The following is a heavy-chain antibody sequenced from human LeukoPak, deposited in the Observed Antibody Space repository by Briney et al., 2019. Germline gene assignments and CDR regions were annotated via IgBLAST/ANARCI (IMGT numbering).Heavy chain of an antibody. V-gene: IGHV3-23*01. J-gene: IGHJ4*02. Sequence: GGSLRLSCAAYGFTFSSYAMSWVRQAPGKGLEWVSAISGSGGSTYYADSVKGRFTISRDNSKNTLYLQMNSLRAEDTAVYYCAKDGSERYDYVWGSYRYYDYWGQGTLVTVSS. CDR3: AKDGSERYDYVWGSYRYYDY. CDR1: GFTFSSYA. D-gene: IGHD3-16*02. CDR2: ISGSGGST.